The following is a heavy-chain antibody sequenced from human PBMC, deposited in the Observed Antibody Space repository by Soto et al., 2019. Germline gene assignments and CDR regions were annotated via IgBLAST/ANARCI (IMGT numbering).Heavy chain of an antibody. V-gene: IGHV3-23*01. J-gene: IGHJ4*02. CDR1: GFTFSSYA. Sequence: GGSLRLSCAASGFTFSSYAMSWVRQAPGKGLEWVSAISGSGGSTYYADSGKGRFNISRDNSKNTLYLQMNSLRAEDTAVYYCAKDGLVVVAATFFDYWGQGTLVTVSS. CDR3: AKDGLVVVAATFFDY. CDR2: ISGSGGST. D-gene: IGHD2-15*01.